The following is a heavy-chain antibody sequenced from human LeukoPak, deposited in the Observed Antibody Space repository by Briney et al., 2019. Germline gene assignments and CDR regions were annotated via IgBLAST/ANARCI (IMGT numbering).Heavy chain of an antibody. Sequence: SVKVSCKASGGTFSSYAISWVRQAPGQGLEWMGRIIPIFGIANYAQKFQGRVTITADKSTSTAYMELSSLRSEDTAVYYCARDRDTAMVTFDYWGQGTQVTVSS. V-gene: IGHV1-69*04. J-gene: IGHJ4*02. D-gene: IGHD5-18*01. CDR2: IIPIFGIA. CDR3: ARDRDTAMVTFDY. CDR1: GGTFSSYA.